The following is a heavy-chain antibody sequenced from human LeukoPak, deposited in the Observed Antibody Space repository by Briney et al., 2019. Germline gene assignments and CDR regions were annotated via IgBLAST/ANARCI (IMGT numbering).Heavy chain of an antibody. CDR3: ARQFYTAIVLFWFDP. D-gene: IGHD5-18*01. CDR2: MYYSGST. J-gene: IGHJ5*02. V-gene: IGHV4-39*07. Sequence: SETLSLTRTVSGDSISSNSYYWGWIRQPPGKGLEWIGSMYYSGSTYYNSSLKSRVTISVDTSKNQFSLKLSSVTAADTAVYYCARQFYTAIVLFWFDPWGLGTLVTVSS. CDR1: GDSISSNSYY.